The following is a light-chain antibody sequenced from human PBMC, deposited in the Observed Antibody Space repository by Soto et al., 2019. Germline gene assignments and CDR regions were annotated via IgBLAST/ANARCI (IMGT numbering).Light chain of an antibody. CDR3: QSYDSSLSAHYV. CDR2: GNS. Sequence: QSVLTQPPSVSGAPGQRVTISCTGSSSNIGATYDVQWYQQLPGTAPKLLIYGNSNRPSGVPDRFSGSKSGTSASLAITDLQADDEADYYCQSYDSSLSAHYVFGTGTKVTAL. CDR1: SSNIGATYD. J-gene: IGLJ1*01. V-gene: IGLV1-40*01.